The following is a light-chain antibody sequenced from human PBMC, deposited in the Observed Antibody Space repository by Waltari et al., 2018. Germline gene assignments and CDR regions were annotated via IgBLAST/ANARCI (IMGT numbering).Light chain of an antibody. CDR1: QSISTH. J-gene: IGKJ2*01. CDR3: QQYNNWPPLYT. CDR2: DTS. V-gene: IGKV3-15*01. Sequence: EIVMTQSPATLSMSPGERATLSCRASQSISTHLAWYQQRPVQAPRLLIYDTSTRATGIPGKFSGSESGTAFTLAISGLQPEDFAVYDCQQYNNWPPLYTFGQGTKLDIK.